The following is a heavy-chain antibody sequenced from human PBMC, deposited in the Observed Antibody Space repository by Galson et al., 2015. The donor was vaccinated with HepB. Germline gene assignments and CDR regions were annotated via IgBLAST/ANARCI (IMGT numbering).Heavy chain of an antibody. CDR2: IYPDDSDT. J-gene: IGHJ6*02. Sequence: QSGAEVKKPGESLKISCKGSGYSFTSYWIAWVRQTPGKGLEWMGIIYPDDSDTRYSPSFQGQVTISADKSITTAYLQWRSLKASDTAIYYCARQGGRTSGRMDVWGQGTTVTVSS. CDR1: GYSFTSYW. D-gene: IGHD2-2*01. CDR3: ARQGGRTSGRMDV. V-gene: IGHV5-51*01.